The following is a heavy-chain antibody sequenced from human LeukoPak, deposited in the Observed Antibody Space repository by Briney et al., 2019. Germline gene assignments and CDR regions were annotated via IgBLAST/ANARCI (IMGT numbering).Heavy chain of an antibody. Sequence: GGSLRLSCAASGFTLSSYSMNWVRQAPGKGLEWVSSISSSSSYIYYADSVKGRFTLSRDNAKNSLYLQMNSLRAEDTAVYYCAAHRRWATSSSGGRWFDPWGQGTMVTVPS. V-gene: IGHV3-21*01. CDR3: AAHRRWATSSSGGRWFDP. J-gene: IGHJ3*01. CDR1: GFTLSSYS. CDR2: ISSSSSYI. D-gene: IGHD6-13*01.